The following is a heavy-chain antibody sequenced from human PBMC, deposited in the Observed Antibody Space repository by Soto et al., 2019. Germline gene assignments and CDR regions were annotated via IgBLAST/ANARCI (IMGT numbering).Heavy chain of an antibody. CDR3: VRVYDEIDY. D-gene: IGHD5-12*01. CDR2: MNPKSGNT. V-gene: IGHV1-8*01. Sequence: QVQLVQSGAEVKKPGASVKVSCKASGYTFTNYDINWVRQATGQGLEWMGWMNPKSGNTGYAQQFQGRGIMTRSTSISTAYMELSSLRSEDTAVYYCVRVYDEIDYWGQGTLVTVSS. CDR1: GYTFTNYD. J-gene: IGHJ4*02.